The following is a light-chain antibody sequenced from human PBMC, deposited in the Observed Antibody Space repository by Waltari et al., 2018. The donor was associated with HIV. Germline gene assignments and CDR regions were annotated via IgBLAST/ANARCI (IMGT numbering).Light chain of an antibody. J-gene: IGKJ4*02. CDR3: QQYHNWPPLT. Sequence: EIVMTQSPATLSVSPGERATLSCRASQSVGSNLAWYQHNPGQAPRLLIYGASTRATGIPGRFSGSGSGTDFTLTISSLQSEDSAVYYCQQYHNWPPLTFGEGTKVEIK. CDR1: QSVGSN. V-gene: IGKV3-15*01. CDR2: GAS.